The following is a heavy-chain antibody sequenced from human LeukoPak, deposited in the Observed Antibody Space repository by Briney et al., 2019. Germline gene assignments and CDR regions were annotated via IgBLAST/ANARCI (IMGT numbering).Heavy chain of an antibody. CDR1: GGSFSGYY. Sequence: SETLSLTCAVYGGSFSGYYWSWIRQPPGKGLEWIGEINHSGSTNYNPSLKSRVTISVDTSKNQFSPKLSSVTAVDTAVYYCARGLYSGSYYPGGAFDIWGQGTMVTVSS. D-gene: IGHD1-26*01. CDR3: ARGLYSGSYYPGGAFDI. CDR2: INHSGST. J-gene: IGHJ3*02. V-gene: IGHV4-34*01.